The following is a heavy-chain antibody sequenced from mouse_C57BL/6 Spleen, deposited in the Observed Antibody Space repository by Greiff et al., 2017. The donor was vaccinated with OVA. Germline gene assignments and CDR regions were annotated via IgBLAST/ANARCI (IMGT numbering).Heavy chain of an antibody. CDR3: ARSTVTYFDY. D-gene: IGHD1-1*01. CDR1: GFTFSDYY. J-gene: IGHJ2*01. Sequence: EVQLVESEGGLVQPGRSMKLSCTASGFTFSDYYMAWVRQVPEKGLEWVANINYDGSSTYYLDSLKSRFIISRDNAKNILYLQMSSLKSEDTATYYCARSTVTYFDYWGQGTTLTVSS. CDR2: INYDGSST. V-gene: IGHV5-16*01.